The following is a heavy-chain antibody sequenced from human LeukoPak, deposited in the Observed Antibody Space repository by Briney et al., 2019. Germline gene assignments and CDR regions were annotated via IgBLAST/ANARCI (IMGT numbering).Heavy chain of an antibody. CDR3: AKDQGFDY. CDR1: GFTFSSYS. V-gene: IGHV3-30*18. J-gene: IGHJ4*02. CDR2: ISYDGSNK. Sequence: GGSLRLSCAVSGFTFSSYSMNWVRQAPGKGLEWVAVISYDGSNKYYADSVKGRFTISRDNSKNTLYLQMNSLRAEDTAVYYCAKDQGFDYWGQGTLVTVSS.